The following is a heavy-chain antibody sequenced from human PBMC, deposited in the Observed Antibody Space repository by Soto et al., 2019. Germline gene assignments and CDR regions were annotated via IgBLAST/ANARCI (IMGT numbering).Heavy chain of an antibody. CDR1: GFTFSNYA. CDR3: TKRARVMVVVPASTESFEELLASGMDV. CDR2: ISWNSGSI. J-gene: IGHJ6*02. D-gene: IGHD2-2*01. V-gene: IGHV3-9*01. Sequence: GGSLRLSCAASGFTFSNYAMNWVRQAPGKGLEWVSGISWNSGSIGSADSVKGRLTISRENAKNTQYLQMNSLRDDDTTLYYRTKRARVMVVVPASTESFEELLASGMDVWGQGTTVAVSS.